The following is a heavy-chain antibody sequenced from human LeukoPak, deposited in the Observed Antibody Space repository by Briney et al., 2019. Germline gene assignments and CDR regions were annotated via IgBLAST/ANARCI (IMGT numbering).Heavy chain of an antibody. Sequence: GGSLRLSCAASGFTFDNYGMSWVRQVPEKGLEWVSSINGNGGSTAYADSVKGRFTISRDNAKNSLYLQMNSLRAEDTALYYCARASGYSYGYGFDYWGQGTLVTVSS. J-gene: IGHJ4*02. CDR1: GFTFDNYG. CDR3: ARASGYSYGYGFDY. CDR2: INGNGGST. V-gene: IGHV3-20*04. D-gene: IGHD5-18*01.